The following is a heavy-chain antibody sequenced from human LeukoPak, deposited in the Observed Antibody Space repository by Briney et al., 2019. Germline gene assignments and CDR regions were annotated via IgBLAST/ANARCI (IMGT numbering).Heavy chain of an antibody. CDR2: IGTYGGDT. D-gene: IGHD3-22*01. J-gene: IGHJ5*01. CDR1: TSR. V-gene: IGHV1-18*01. CDR3: ARDLWNFYDDSGYNRDFDS. Sequence: ASVKVSCKATSRISWVRQAPGQGLEWMGWIGTYGGDTYYAQKFQGRITVTTDTSTSTVYMELRNLRSDDTAGYYCARDLWNFYDDSGYNRDFDSWGQGTLVTVSS.